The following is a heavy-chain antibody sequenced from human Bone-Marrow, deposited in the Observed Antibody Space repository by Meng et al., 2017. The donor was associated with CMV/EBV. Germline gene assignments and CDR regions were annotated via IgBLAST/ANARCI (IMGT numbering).Heavy chain of an antibody. CDR3: VKDRCSGGSCYHFDY. CDR2: ISSSSSYI. Sequence: LSLTCAASGFTFSSYSMNWVRQAPGKGLEWVSSISSSSSYIYYADLVKGRFTISRDNAKNSLYLQMNSLRAEDTALYYCVKDRCSGGSCYHFDYWGQGTLVTVSS. V-gene: IGHV3-21*04. D-gene: IGHD2-15*01. J-gene: IGHJ4*02. CDR1: GFTFSSYS.